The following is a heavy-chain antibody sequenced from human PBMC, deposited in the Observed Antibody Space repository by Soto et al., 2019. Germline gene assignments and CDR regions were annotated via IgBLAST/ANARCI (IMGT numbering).Heavy chain of an antibody. Sequence: ASVNLTCKASGYTFTSYDINWVRQATGQGLEWMGWMNPNSGNTGYAQKFQGRVTMTRNTSISTAYMELSSLRSEDTAVYYCARGTKTYYDFWRGYYRGQMDVWGQGTTVTVCS. V-gene: IGHV1-8*01. J-gene: IGHJ6*02. CDR1: GYTFTSYD. CDR3: ARGTKTYYDFWRGYYRGQMDV. CDR2: MNPNSGNT. D-gene: IGHD3-3*01.